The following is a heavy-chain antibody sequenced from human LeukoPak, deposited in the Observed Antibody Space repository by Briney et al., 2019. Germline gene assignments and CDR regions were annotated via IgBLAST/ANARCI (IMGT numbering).Heavy chain of an antibody. D-gene: IGHD5-18*01. J-gene: IGHJ3*02. CDR3: AKGRQQWWTFYVLDI. CDR2: ISYDGSKK. V-gene: IGHV3-30*18. Sequence: GGSLRLSCAASGFTFSTYGMHWVRQAPGKGLEWVALISYDGSKKYYADSVKGRFTISRDNSESTLYLQMNSLRPEDTAVYHCAKGRQQWWTFYVLDIWGQGTVVTVSS. CDR1: GFTFSTYG.